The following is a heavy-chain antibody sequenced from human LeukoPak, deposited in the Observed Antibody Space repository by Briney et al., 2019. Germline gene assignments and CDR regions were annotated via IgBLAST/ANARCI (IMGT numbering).Heavy chain of an antibody. CDR2: IIPIFGTA. D-gene: IGHD3-10*01. CDR3: AKDRGVIITWRFDY. J-gene: IGHJ4*02. Sequence: EASVKVSCKASGGTFSSYAISWVRQAPGQGLEWMGGIIPIFGTANYAQKFQGRVTITADESTSTAYMELSSLRSEDTAVYYCAKDRGVIITWRFDYWGQGTLVTVSS. CDR1: GGTFSSYA. V-gene: IGHV1-69*01.